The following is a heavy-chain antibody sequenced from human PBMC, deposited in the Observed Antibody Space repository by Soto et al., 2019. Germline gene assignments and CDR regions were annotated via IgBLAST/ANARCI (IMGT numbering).Heavy chain of an antibody. Sequence: LRLSCAASGFTVSSNYMSWVRQAPGKGLEWVSVIYSGGSTYYADSVKGRFTISRDNSKNTLYLQMNSLRAEDTAVYYCAREGYYYGSGSLYYYYGMDVWGQGTTVTVSS. CDR2: IYSGGST. CDR1: GFTVSSNY. J-gene: IGHJ6*02. V-gene: IGHV3-53*01. D-gene: IGHD3-10*01. CDR3: AREGYYYGSGSLYYYYGMDV.